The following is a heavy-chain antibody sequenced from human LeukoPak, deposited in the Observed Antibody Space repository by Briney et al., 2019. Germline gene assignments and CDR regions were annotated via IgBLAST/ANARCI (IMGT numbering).Heavy chain of an antibody. CDR2: IYYSGST. Sequence: SETLSLTCTVSGGSISSSSYYWGWIRQPPGKGLEWIGGIYYSGSTYYNPSLKSRVTISVDTSKNQFSLKLSSVTAADTALHYCARDTSPRIAAIYYDAFDIWGQGTMVTVSS. J-gene: IGHJ3*02. D-gene: IGHD6-13*01. CDR3: ARDTSPRIAAIYYDAFDI. CDR1: GGSISSSSYY. V-gene: IGHV4-39*02.